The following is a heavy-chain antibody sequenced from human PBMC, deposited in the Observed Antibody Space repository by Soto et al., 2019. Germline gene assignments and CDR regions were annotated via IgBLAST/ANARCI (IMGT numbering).Heavy chain of an antibody. CDR3: AKVNYDFWSGYPSPYYYYGMDV. V-gene: IGHV3-23*01. CDR1: GFTFSSYA. J-gene: IGHJ6*02. Sequence: PGGSLRLSCAASGFTFSSYAMSWVRQAPGKGLEWVSAISGSGGSTYYADSVKGRFTISRDNSKNTLYLQMNSLRAEDTAVYYCAKVNYDFWSGYPSPYYYYGMDVWGQGTTVTV. D-gene: IGHD3-3*01. CDR2: ISGSGGST.